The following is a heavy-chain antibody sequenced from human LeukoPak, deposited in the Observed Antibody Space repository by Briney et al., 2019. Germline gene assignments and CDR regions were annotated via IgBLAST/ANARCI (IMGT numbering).Heavy chain of an antibody. CDR2: ISDGAGST. CDR3: ATEASIVAAPGDY. V-gene: IGHV3-23*01. Sequence: GGSLRLSCAASGFTFTNYAMTWVRQAPGKGLEWVSAISDGAGSTYYADSVKGRFTISRDNSKNTLFLQMNSLRAEDTAVYYCATEASIVAAPGDYWGQGTLVTVSS. CDR1: GFTFTNYA. J-gene: IGHJ4*02. D-gene: IGHD6-6*01.